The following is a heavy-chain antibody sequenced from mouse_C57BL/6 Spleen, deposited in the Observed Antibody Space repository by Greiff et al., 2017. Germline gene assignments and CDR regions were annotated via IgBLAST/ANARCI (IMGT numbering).Heavy chain of an antibody. Sequence: QVQLKQSGAELVRPGTSVKVSCKASGYAFTNYLIEWVKQRPGQGLEWIGVINPGSGGTNYNEKFKGKGTLTADKSSSTAYRQLSSLTSEDSAVYFCASRIYYDYDGWDAMDYWGQGTSVTVSS. D-gene: IGHD2-4*01. J-gene: IGHJ4*01. CDR1: GYAFTNYL. CDR2: INPGSGGT. V-gene: IGHV1-54*01. CDR3: ASRIYYDYDGWDAMDY.